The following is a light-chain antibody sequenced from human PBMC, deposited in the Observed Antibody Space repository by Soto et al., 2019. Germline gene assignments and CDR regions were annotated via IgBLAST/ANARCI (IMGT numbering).Light chain of an antibody. Sequence: EIVMTQSPATLSVSPGERATIACRTSQSVSSNLAWYQQKPGQAPRLLIYGASTRATGIPARFSGSGSGTEFTLTISSLQSEDFAVYYCQQYNNWPPITFGQGTRLEIK. J-gene: IGKJ5*01. CDR2: GAS. CDR1: QSVSSN. CDR3: QQYNNWPPIT. V-gene: IGKV3-15*01.